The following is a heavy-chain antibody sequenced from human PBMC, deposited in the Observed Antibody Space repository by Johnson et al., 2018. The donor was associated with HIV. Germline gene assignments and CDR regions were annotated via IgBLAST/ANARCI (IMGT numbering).Heavy chain of an antibody. CDR2: IGKVSDT. CDR1: GFIFRSYD. V-gene: IGHV3-13*01. J-gene: IGHJ3*02. CDR3: ARESRDGPNLRAFDI. D-gene: IGHD5-24*01. Sequence: VESGGGLVQPGGSLRLSCAASGFIFRSYDMHWVRQTAGKGLEWVSAIGKVSDTYYSDSVKGRFSMSRENVKNSLYLQMNNLRAGDTAVYFCARESRDGPNLRAFDIWGQGTTVIVSS.